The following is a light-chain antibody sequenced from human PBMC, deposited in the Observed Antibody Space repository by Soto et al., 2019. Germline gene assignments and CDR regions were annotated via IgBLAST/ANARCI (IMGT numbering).Light chain of an antibody. J-gene: IGLJ1*01. CDR1: SSEVGGYNY. V-gene: IGLV2-14*01. CDR3: SSYTSSSTLLYG. CDR2: DVS. Sequence: QSALTQPASVSGSPGQSITISCTGTSSEVGGYNYVSWYQQHQGKAPKLMFYDVSNRPSGVSNRFSGSKSGNTASLAISGLQAEDEADDYCSSYTSSSTLLYGFGTGTKLTVL.